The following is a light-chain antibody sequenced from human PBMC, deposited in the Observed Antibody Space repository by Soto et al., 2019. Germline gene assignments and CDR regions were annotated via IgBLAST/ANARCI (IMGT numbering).Light chain of an antibody. CDR1: QSVSNNY. Sequence: EIVLTQSPGTLSLSPGERATLSCRASQSVSNNYLAWYQQKPGQAPRLLIYGASTRATGIPDRFSGSGSGTDFTLTISRLGPEDFAVYYCQQYGDSPWTFGQGTKVDI. CDR2: GAS. CDR3: QQYGDSPWT. J-gene: IGKJ1*01. V-gene: IGKV3-20*01.